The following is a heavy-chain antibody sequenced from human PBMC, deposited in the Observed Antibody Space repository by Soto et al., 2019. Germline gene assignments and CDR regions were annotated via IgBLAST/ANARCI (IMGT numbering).Heavy chain of an antibody. Sequence: ASVKVSCKASGYTFTSYGINWVRQATGQGLEWMGWMNPNSGNTGYAQKFQGRVTMTRNTSISTAYMELSSLRSEDTAVYYCARGFGRQSVVDVWGQGTTVTVSS. V-gene: IGHV1-8*01. CDR1: GYTFTSYG. CDR3: ARGFGRQSVVDV. J-gene: IGHJ6*02. CDR2: MNPNSGNT. D-gene: IGHD3-16*01.